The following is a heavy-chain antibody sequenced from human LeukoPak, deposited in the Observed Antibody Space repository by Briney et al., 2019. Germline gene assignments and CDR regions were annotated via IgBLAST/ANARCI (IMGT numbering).Heavy chain of an antibody. D-gene: IGHD3-16*01. J-gene: IGHJ5*01. CDR3: ATDGGLGGRGGKNWFDS. CDR1: AFAVTTTY. V-gene: IGHV3-53*05. Sequence: GGSLRLSCAASAFAVTTTYMSWVRQAPGKGLEWVSALHSGGSTFYAASVKGRFTISRDNSKNTLYLQMDSLRPEDTAVYYCATDGGLGGRGGKNWFDSGAREPWSPSPQ. CDR2: LHSGGST.